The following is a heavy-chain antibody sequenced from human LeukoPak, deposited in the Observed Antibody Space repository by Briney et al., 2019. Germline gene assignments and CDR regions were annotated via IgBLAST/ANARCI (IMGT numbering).Heavy chain of an antibody. V-gene: IGHV1-8*01. D-gene: IGHD3-9*01. CDR3: ARGQGEILTGYYEFDY. Sequence: GASVKVSCKASGYTFTSYDINWVRQATGQVLEWMGWMNPNSGNTGYAQKFQGRVTMTRNTSISTAYMELSSLRSEDTAVYYCARGQGEILTGYYEFDYWGQGTLVTVSS. CDR2: MNPNSGNT. CDR1: GYTFTSYD. J-gene: IGHJ4*02.